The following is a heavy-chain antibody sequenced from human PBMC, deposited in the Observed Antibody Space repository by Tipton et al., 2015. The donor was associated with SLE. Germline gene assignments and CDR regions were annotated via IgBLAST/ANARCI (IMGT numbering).Heavy chain of an antibody. CDR3: ARFGEHCDGGSCFPPAF. J-gene: IGHJ4*02. V-gene: IGHV4-59*01. Sequence: TLSLTCTVSDDSFSTYYWSWIRQPPGKGLEWIAYIHYTGDTSYNPSLQSRVTISLDTSKNQFSLKLTSVTAADTAVYYCARFGEHCDGGSCFPPAFWGQGTLVTVSS. CDR2: IHYTGDT. D-gene: IGHD2-15*01. CDR1: DDSFSTYY.